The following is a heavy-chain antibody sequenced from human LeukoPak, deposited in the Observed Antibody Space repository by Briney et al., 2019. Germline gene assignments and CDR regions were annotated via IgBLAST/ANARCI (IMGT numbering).Heavy chain of an antibody. CDR1: GGSISSGDYY. J-gene: IGHJ6*03. Sequence: PSETLSLTCTVSGGSISSGDYYWSWIRQPPGKGLEWIGYIYYSGSTYYNPSLKSRGTISVDTSKNQFSLKLSSVTAADTAVYYCARVGHYYYMDVWGKGTTVTVSS. CDR3: ARVGHYYYMDV. V-gene: IGHV4-30-4*08. CDR2: IYYSGST.